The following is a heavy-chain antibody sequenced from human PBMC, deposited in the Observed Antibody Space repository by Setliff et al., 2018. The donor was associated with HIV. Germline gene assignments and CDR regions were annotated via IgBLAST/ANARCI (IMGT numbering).Heavy chain of an antibody. J-gene: IGHJ2*01. V-gene: IGHV4-61*02. Sequence: SETLSLTCTVSGGSISSGSYYWNWIRQPSGKGLEWIGRIYTSGSTNYNPSLKSRVTISVDTSKNQFSLKLSSVTAADTAGYYCAGGVGEYYNFWSGYPAWYFDLWGRGTLVTVSS. CDR3: AGGVGEYYNFWSGYPAWYFDL. CDR1: GGSISSGSYY. CDR2: IYTSGST. D-gene: IGHD3-3*01.